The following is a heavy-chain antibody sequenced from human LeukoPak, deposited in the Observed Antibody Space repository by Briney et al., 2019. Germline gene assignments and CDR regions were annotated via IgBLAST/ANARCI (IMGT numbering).Heavy chain of an antibody. V-gene: IGHV1-8*01. Sequence: GASLKVSSKPSGYTFTSSDINWVPQATGQGLEWMGWMNPKSGNTGDAQKLQGRVTMTRNTSKSTSYMERSRLRSEVTAVYYCARGERQTICGVVIHWGAFDIWGQGTMVTVSS. CDR3: ARGERQTICGVVIHWGAFDI. CDR1: GYTFTSSD. CDR2: MNPKSGNT. J-gene: IGHJ3*02. D-gene: IGHD3-3*01.